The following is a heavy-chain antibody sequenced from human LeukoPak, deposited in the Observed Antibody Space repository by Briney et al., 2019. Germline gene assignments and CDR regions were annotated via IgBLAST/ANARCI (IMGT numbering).Heavy chain of an antibody. D-gene: IGHD1-26*01. Sequence: GGSLRLSCAASGFTFSSYAMHWVRQAPGRGLEWVAVIWYDGSNKYYADSVKGRFTISRDNSKNTLYLQMNSLRAEDTAVYYCARDRIVGATCFDYWGQGTLVTVSS. V-gene: IGHV3-33*08. J-gene: IGHJ4*02. CDR1: GFTFSSYA. CDR3: ARDRIVGATCFDY. CDR2: IWYDGSNK.